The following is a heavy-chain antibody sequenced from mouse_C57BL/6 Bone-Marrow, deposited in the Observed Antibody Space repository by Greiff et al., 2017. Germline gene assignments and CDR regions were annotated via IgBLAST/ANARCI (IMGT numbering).Heavy chain of an antibody. Sequence: QVQLKESGAELARPGASVKLSCKASGYTFTSYGISWVKQRPGQGLEWIGEIYPRSGNTYYNEKFKGKATLTADKYSSTAYMELRSLTSEDAAVYFCARLYYYGGDWYFDVWGTGTTVTVSS. CDR2: IYPRSGNT. V-gene: IGHV1-81*01. J-gene: IGHJ1*03. CDR1: GYTFTSYG. D-gene: IGHD1-1*01. CDR3: ARLYYYGGDWYFDV.